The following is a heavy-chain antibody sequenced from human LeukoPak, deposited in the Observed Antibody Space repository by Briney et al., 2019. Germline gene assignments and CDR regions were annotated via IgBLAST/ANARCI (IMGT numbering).Heavy chain of an antibody. CDR1: GFTFDDYA. V-gene: IGHV3-9*01. J-gene: IGHJ4*02. D-gene: IGHD1-14*01. Sequence: GGSLRLSCAASGFTFDDYAMHWVRQAPGKGLEWVSGISWNSGSIGYADSVKGRFTISRDNAKNFLYLQMNSLRAEDTALYYCAKDIATGNRLYYFDYWGQGTLVTVSS. CDR2: ISWNSGSI. CDR3: AKDIATGNRLYYFDY.